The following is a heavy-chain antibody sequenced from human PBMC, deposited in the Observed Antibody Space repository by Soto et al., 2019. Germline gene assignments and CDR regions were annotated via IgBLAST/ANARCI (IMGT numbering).Heavy chain of an antibody. CDR2: IYRTGST. CDR3: ASRDPGTSVDY. D-gene: IGHD1-7*01. Sequence: SETLSLTCAVSGGSFTSNNWWTWVRQPPGQGLEWIGEIYRTGSTNYNPSLKTRVTISLDKSENQFSLKVTSLTAADTAVYYCASRDPGTSVDYWGQGTLVTVSS. CDR1: GGSFTSNNW. V-gene: IGHV4-4*02. J-gene: IGHJ4*02.